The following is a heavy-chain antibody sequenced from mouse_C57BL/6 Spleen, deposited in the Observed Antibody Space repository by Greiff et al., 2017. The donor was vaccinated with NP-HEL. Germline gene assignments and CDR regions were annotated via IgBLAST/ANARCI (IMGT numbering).Heavy chain of an antibody. Sequence: EVKLMESGGGLVKPGGSLKLSCAASGFTFSSYAMSWVRQTPEKRLEWVATISDGGSYTYYPDNVKGRFTISRDNAKNNLYLQISHLKSEDTAMYYCAREDGSSPAWFAYWGQGTLVTVSA. CDR3: AREDGSSPAWFAY. CDR2: ISDGGSYT. V-gene: IGHV5-4*01. J-gene: IGHJ3*01. D-gene: IGHD1-1*01. CDR1: GFTFSSYA.